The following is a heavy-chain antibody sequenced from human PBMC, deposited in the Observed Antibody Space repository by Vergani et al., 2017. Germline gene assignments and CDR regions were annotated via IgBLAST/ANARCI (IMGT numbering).Heavy chain of an antibody. D-gene: IGHD3-22*01. Sequence: QVQLVQSGAEVKKPGASVKVSCKASGYTFTSYAMHWVRQAPGQRLEWMGWINAGNGNTKYSQKFQGRVTITRDTSASTAYMELSSLRSEDTAVYYCAARRYYYDSSGYYYGGPFDYWGQGTLVTVSS. J-gene: IGHJ4*02. V-gene: IGHV1-3*01. CDR1: GYTFTSYA. CDR3: AARRYYYDSSGYYYGGPFDY. CDR2: INAGNGNT.